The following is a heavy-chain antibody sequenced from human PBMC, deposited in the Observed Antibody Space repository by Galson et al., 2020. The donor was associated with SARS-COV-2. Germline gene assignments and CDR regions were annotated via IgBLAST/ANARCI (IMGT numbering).Heavy chain of an antibody. D-gene: IGHD5-18*01. V-gene: IGHV1-69*01. CDR1: GGTFSSYA. CDR2: ILPNFGTA. CDR3: ARGGYSYGPRYNWFDP. Sequence: KLSCKAPGGTFSSYAISWVRQAPGQGLEWMGRILPNFGTANYAQKFQGRVTITADESTRTACMGLSGLRSEDTAVYYCARGGYSYGPRYNWFDPWGQGTLVTVSS. J-gene: IGHJ5*02.